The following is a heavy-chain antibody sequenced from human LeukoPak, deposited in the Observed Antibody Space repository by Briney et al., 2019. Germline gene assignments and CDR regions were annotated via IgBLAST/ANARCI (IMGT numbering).Heavy chain of an antibody. CDR3: ARGSPRYNWNDGMGY. J-gene: IGHJ4*02. Sequence: ASVKVSCKASGGTFSSYAISWVRQAPGQGLEWMGWMNPNSGNTGYAQKFQGRVTMTRNTSISTAYMELSSLRSEDTAVYYCARGSPRYNWNDGMGYWGQGTLVTVSS. D-gene: IGHD1-1*01. CDR1: GGTFSSYA. CDR2: MNPNSGNT. V-gene: IGHV1-8*02.